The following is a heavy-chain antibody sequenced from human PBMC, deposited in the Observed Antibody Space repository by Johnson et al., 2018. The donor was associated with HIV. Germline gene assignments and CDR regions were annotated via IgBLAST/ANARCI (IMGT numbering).Heavy chain of an antibody. J-gene: IGHJ3*02. CDR1: GFTVSTNY. CDR2: IYSGDTT. Sequence: MLLVESGGGLVQPGGSLRLSCASGFTVSTNYMSWVRQAPGKGLEWVSVIYSGDTTYYADSVKGRFTISRDNFKNTLFLQMNSLRVEDTAVYYCARAYNYPIWGQGTMLTVSS. D-gene: IGHD1-1*01. CDR3: ARAYNYPI. V-gene: IGHV3-66*02.